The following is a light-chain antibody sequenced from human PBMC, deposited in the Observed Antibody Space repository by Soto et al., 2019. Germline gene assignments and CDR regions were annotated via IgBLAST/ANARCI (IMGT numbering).Light chain of an antibody. CDR2: EVS. CDR3: SPDSNDRV. Sequence: QSALTQPASVSGSLGQSITISCTGTSNDIGVYNYVSWYQQYPGKAPKLIIYEVSNRPSGVSDRFSGSKSGNTASLTISGLQAEDEADYYCSPDSNDRVFGGGTKLTVL. V-gene: IGLV2-14*01. J-gene: IGLJ2*01. CDR1: SNDIGVYNY.